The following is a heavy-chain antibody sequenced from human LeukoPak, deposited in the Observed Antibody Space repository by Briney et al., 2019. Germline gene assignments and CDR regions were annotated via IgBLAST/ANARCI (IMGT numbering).Heavy chain of an antibody. V-gene: IGHV1-18*01. CDR2: ISAYNGNT. J-gene: IGHJ4*02. CDR3: ARGSIVGATTDLDY. Sequence: ASVKVSCKASGYTFTSYGISWVGQAPGQGLEWMGWISAYNGNTNYAQKLQGRVTMTTDTSTSTAYMELRSLRSEDTAVYYCARGSIVGATTDLDYWGQGTLVTVSS. D-gene: IGHD1-26*01. CDR1: GYTFTSYG.